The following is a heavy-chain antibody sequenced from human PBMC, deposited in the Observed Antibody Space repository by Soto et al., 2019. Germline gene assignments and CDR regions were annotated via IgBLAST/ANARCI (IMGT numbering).Heavy chain of an antibody. J-gene: IGHJ4*02. CDR3: ARVGTAMANPFDY. D-gene: IGHD5-18*01. CDR2: IYPGDSDT. Sequence: GESLKISCKGSGYSFTSYWIGWVRQMPGKGLEWMGIIYPGDSDTRYSTSFQGQVTISADKSISTAYLQWSSLKASDTAMYYCARVGTAMANPFDYWGQGTLVTVSS. V-gene: IGHV5-51*01. CDR1: GYSFTSYW.